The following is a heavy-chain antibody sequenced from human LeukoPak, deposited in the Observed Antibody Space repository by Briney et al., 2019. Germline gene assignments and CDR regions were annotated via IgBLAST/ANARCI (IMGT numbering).Heavy chain of an antibody. CDR3: AKDWNYYGSGSYYDSWGY. V-gene: IGHV1-18*04. J-gene: IGHJ4*02. CDR2: ISAYNGNT. Sequence: ASVKVSCKASGYTFTGYYMHWVRQAPGQGLEWMGWISAYNGNTNYAQKLQGRVTMTTDTSTSTAYMELRSLRSDDTAVYYCAKDWNYYGSGSYYDSWGYWGQGTLVTVSS. D-gene: IGHD3-10*01. CDR1: GYTFTGYY.